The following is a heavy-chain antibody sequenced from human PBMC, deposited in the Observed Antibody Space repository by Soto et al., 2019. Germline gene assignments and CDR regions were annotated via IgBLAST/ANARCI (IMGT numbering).Heavy chain of an antibody. D-gene: IGHD6-19*01. J-gene: IGHJ4*01. CDR2: IKEDGSEK. CDR1: GFTFSSYW. V-gene: IGHV3-7*01. CDR3: ASSSGWRCDLDY. Sequence: GGSLRLSCAASGFTFSSYWMSWVRQAPGKGLEWVANIKEDGSEKDYVDSVKGRFTISRDNAKNSLYLQMNSLRAEDTAVYYCASSSGWRCDLDYCYHGPLVTLSS.